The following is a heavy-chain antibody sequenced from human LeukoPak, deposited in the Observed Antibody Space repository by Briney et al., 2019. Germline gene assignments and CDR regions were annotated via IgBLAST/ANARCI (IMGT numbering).Heavy chain of an antibody. CDR1: GFSFSRFY. CDR3: TRAVGLGPGAHFDQ. V-gene: IGHV3-11*01. J-gene: IGHJ4*02. CDR2: IPTSGISV. Sequence: GGSLRLSCAASGFSFSRFYMSWVRQTPGKALEWISYIPTSGISVQYADSVRGRFTASRDDAMDSLHLQMDSLRVEDTAVYYCTRAVGLGPGAHFDQWGQGALVIVSS. D-gene: IGHD1-26*01.